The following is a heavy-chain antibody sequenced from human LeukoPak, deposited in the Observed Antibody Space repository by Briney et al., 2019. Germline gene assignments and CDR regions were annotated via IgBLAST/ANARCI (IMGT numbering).Heavy chain of an antibody. Sequence: GGSLRLSCAASGFTFSSYSMNWARQAPGKGLEWVSSISSSSSYIYYADSVKGRFTISRDNAKNSLYLQMNSLRVEDTAVYFCAKGGGDVGATTNFDYWGQGTLVTVSS. D-gene: IGHD1-26*01. V-gene: IGHV3-21*04. CDR3: AKGGGDVGATTNFDY. CDR1: GFTFSSYS. J-gene: IGHJ4*02. CDR2: ISSSSSYI.